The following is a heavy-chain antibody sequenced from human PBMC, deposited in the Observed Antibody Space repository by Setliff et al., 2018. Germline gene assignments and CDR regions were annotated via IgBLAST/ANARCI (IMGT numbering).Heavy chain of an antibody. CDR1: GYSFTSYW. CDR3: ARPLARGFYYYGLDV. V-gene: IGHV5-51*06. Sequence: GESLKISCKGSGYSFTSYWIGWVRQMPGKGLEWMGIIYPGDSDTRYSPSFQGQVTISVDKSISTAYLEWSSLKASDSAIYYCARPLARGFYYYGLDVWGQGTTVTVSS. CDR2: IYPGDSDT. J-gene: IGHJ6*02. D-gene: IGHD3-10*01.